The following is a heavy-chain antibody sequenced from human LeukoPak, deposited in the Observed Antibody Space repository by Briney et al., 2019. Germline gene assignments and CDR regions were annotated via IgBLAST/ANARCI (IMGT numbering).Heavy chain of an antibody. Sequence: AASVTVSCTASGYTFTIYYMHCVRQAPGQGLEWMGIINPSGGSTSYAQKFQGRVTMTRDTSTSTVYMELSNLRSEDTAVYYCARDSDFWSGYYSYGMDVWGQGTTVTVSS. D-gene: IGHD3-3*01. J-gene: IGHJ6*02. CDR3: ARDSDFWSGYYSYGMDV. CDR2: INPSGGST. V-gene: IGHV1-46*01. CDR1: GYTFTIYY.